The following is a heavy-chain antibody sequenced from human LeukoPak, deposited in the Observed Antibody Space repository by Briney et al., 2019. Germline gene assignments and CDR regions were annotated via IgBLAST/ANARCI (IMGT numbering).Heavy chain of an antibody. CDR1: GTGFP. J-gene: IGHJ4*02. CDR3: ARKGYFASGSYHFDY. V-gene: IGHV1-3*01. CDR2: INFANGDT. D-gene: IGHD3-10*01. Sequence: ASVKVSCKASGTGFPMHWVRQAPGQRLGGMGWINFANGDTGYSREFLGRVTITRDTSASTVYMELSSLSSEDTAVYYCARKGYFASGSYHFDYWGQGTLVTVSS.